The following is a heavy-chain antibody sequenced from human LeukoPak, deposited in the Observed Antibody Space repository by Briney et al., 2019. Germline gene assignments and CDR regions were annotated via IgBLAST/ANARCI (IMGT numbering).Heavy chain of an antibody. CDR3: AKDLSDYGSPLDY. D-gene: IGHD4-17*01. CDR2: IRYDGSNK. J-gene: IGHJ4*02. CDR1: GFTFSSYG. Sequence: PGGSLRLSCAASGFTFSSYGMHWVRQAPGKGLEWVAFIRYDGSNKYYADSVKGRFTTSRDNSKNTLYLQMNSLRAEDTAVYYCAKDLSDYGSPLDYWGQGTLVTVSS. V-gene: IGHV3-30*02.